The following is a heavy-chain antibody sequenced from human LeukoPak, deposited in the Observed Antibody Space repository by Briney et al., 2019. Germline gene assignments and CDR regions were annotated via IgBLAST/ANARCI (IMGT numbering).Heavy chain of an antibody. Sequence: SQTLSLTCALSGDSVSSNSAAWNWIRQSPSRGLEWLGRTYYRSKWYSDYAVSVKSRITINPDTSKNQFSLKLSSVTAADTAVYYCAREHGSTYYYYYGMDVWGQGTTVTVSS. D-gene: IGHD3-10*01. CDR3: AREHGSTYYYYYGMDV. J-gene: IGHJ6*02. CDR2: TYYRSKWYS. CDR1: GDSVSSNSAA. V-gene: IGHV6-1*01.